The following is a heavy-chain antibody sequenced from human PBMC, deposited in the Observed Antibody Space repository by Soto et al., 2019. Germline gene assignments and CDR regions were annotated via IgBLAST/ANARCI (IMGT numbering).Heavy chain of an antibody. Sequence: QVQLVQSGAEVKKPESSVKVSCKAPGGTFSTYAISWVRQAPGQGLEWMGGIIPMFGTANYAQRFQDRVTIPADESTNTVYMELSSLRSEDTAVYFGARGLQLWLRRINNGYSGWGQGTLVTVSS. CDR1: GGTFSTYA. CDR3: ARGLQLWLRRINNGYSG. V-gene: IGHV1-69*12. J-gene: IGHJ4*02. D-gene: IGHD5-12*01. CDR2: IIPMFGTA.